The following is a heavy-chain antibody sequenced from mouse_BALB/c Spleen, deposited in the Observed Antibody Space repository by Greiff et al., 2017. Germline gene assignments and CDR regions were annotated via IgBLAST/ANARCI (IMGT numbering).Heavy chain of an antibody. J-gene: IGHJ4*01. V-gene: IGHV14-3*02. D-gene: IGHD2-1*01. CDR2: IDPANGNT. Sequence: VQLVESGAELVKPGASVKLSCTASGFNIKDTYMHWVKQRPEQGLEWIGRIDPANGNTKYDPKFQGKATITADTSSNTAYLQLSSLTSEDTAVYYCARYGNYVDYYAMDYWGQGTSVTVSS. CDR1: GFNIKDTY. CDR3: ARYGNYVDYYAMDY.